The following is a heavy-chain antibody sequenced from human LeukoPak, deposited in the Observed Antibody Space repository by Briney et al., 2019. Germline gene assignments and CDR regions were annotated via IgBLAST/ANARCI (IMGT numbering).Heavy chain of an antibody. Sequence: SVKVSCKASGGTFSRNTISWVRQAPGQGLEWMGGIIPIFGTANYAQKFQGRVTITADESTTTAYMELSSLRSEDTAVYYCARNRYCSGGSCYSVGPPPPTYYYGMDVWGQGTTVTVSS. J-gene: IGHJ6*02. D-gene: IGHD2-15*01. CDR3: ARNRYCSGGSCYSVGPPPPTYYYGMDV. V-gene: IGHV1-69*01. CDR1: GGTFSRNT. CDR2: IIPIFGTA.